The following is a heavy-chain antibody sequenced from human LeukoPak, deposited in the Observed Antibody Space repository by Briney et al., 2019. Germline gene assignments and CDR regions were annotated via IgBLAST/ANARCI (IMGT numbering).Heavy chain of an antibody. Sequence: GASVKVSCKASGRTFSSYAISWVRQAPGQGLEWMGRIIPILGIANYAQKFQGRVTITADKSTSTAYMELSSLRSEDTAVYYCATDPQGIAVAGRAFDIWGQGTMVTVSS. CDR3: ATDPQGIAVAGRAFDI. V-gene: IGHV1-69*04. CDR2: IIPILGIA. J-gene: IGHJ3*02. CDR1: GRTFSSYA. D-gene: IGHD6-19*01.